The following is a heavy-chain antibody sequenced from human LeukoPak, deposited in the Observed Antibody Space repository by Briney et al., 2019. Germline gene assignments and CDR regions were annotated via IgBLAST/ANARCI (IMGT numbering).Heavy chain of an antibody. D-gene: IGHD3-9*01. Sequence: GGSLRLSCAASGFTFDDYDMHWVRQAPGKGLEWVSGISWNSGSIGYADSVKGRFTISRDNAKNSLYLQMNSLRAEDTALYYCAKDMENFDWLSFDYWGQGTLVTVSS. CDR2: ISWNSGSI. CDR3: AKDMENFDWLSFDY. CDR1: GFTFDDYD. V-gene: IGHV3-9*01. J-gene: IGHJ4*02.